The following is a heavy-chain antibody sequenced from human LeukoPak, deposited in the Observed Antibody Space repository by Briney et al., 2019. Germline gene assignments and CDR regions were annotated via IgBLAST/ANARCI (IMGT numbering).Heavy chain of an antibody. J-gene: IGHJ5*02. Sequence: SETLSLTCTVSGGSISSSSYYWGWIRQPPGKGLEWIGSIYYSGSTNYNPSLKSRVTISVDTSKNQFSLKLNSVTAADTAVYYCARGGTYYYDSKFDPWGQGTLSPSPQ. D-gene: IGHD3-22*01. CDR3: ARGGTYYYDSKFDP. CDR2: IYYSGST. V-gene: IGHV4-39*07. CDR1: GGSISSSSYY.